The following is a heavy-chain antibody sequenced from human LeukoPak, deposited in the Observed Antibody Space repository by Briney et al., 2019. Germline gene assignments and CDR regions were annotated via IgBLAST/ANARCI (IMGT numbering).Heavy chain of an antibody. CDR2: ISGSGGST. CDR1: GFTFSSYG. D-gene: IGHD3-22*01. J-gene: IGHJ4*02. V-gene: IGHV3-23*01. Sequence: GGSLRLSCAASGFTFSSYGISWLRQAPGKGLEWVSGISGSGGSTYYAASVRGRFTISKDYSQNTRYLQMNSLRAEDTALHYCAKDFHDKIGYSLPAYFFDYWGQGTLVTLSS. CDR3: AKDFHDKIGYSLPAYFFDY.